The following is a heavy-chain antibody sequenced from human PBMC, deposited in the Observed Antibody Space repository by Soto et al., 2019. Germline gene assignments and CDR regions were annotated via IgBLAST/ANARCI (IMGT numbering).Heavy chain of an antibody. J-gene: IGHJ6*02. CDR3: APMGV. CDR1: GFTFSSYG. V-gene: IGHV3-33*01. Sequence: GGSLRLSCAASGFTFSSYGMHWVRQAPGKGLEWVAVIWYDGSNKYYADSVKGRFTISRDNSKNTLYLQMNSLRADDTALYYCAPMGVWGQGTTVTVSS. CDR2: IWYDGSNK.